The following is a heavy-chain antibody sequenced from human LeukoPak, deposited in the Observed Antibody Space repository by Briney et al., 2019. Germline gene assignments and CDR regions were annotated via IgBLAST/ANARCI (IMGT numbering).Heavy chain of an antibody. CDR3: ARRYCSSTSCYHFDY. J-gene: IGHJ4*02. CDR1: GGTFGSYA. D-gene: IGHD2-2*01. CDR2: IIPIFGTA. V-gene: IGHV1-69*13. Sequence: SVKVSCKASGGTFGSYAISWVRQAPGQGLEWMGGIIPIFGTANYAQKFQGRVTITADESTSTAYMELSSLRSEDTAVYYCARRYCSSTSCYHFDYWGQGTLVTVSS.